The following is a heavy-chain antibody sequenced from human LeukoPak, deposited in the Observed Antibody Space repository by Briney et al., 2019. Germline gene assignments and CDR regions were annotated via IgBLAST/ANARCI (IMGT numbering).Heavy chain of an antibody. CDR1: GFTFSDYY. J-gene: IGHJ6*02. CDR2: ISSSSSYT. V-gene: IGHV3-11*05. Sequence: GGSLRLSCAASGFTFSDYYMSWIRQAPGKGLEWVSYISSSSSYTNYADSVKGRFTISRDNAKNSLYLQVNSLRAEDTAVYYCARDRAQYYYGSGSYRPYYYYGMDVWGQGTTVTVSS. D-gene: IGHD3-10*01. CDR3: ARDRAQYYYGSGSYRPYYYYGMDV.